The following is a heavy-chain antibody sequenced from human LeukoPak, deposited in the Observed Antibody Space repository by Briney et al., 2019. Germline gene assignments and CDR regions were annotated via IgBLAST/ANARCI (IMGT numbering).Heavy chain of an antibody. D-gene: IGHD3-10*01. V-gene: IGHV4-4*07. CDR1: GGSISTYY. CDR2: IYTSGST. J-gene: IGHJ6*02. CDR3: ARIRIYDSGVVGMDV. Sequence: SETLSLTCTVSGGSISTYYWSWIRQPAGKGLEWIGRIYTSGSTNYNPSLKSRVTMSLDTSKNQVSLNLSSVTAADTAVYLCARIRIYDSGVVGMDVWGQGTTVTVSS.